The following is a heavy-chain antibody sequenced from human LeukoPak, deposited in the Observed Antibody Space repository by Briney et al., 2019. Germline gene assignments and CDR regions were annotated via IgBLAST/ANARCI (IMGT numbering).Heavy chain of an antibody. J-gene: IGHJ3*02. D-gene: IGHD2-8*01. CDR3: ARGSRDCANGVCYAFDI. CDR2: ISSSSSYI. Sequence: GGSLRLSCAAPGFTFSSNTMNWVRQAPGKGLEWVSSISSSSSYIYHADSVKGRFTISRDNAKKSLYLQMNSLRAEDTAVYYCARGSRDCANGVCYAFDIWGQGTVVTVSS. CDR1: GFTFSSNT. V-gene: IGHV3-21*01.